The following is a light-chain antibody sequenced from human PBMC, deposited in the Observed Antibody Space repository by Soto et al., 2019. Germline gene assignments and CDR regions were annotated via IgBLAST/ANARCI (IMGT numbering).Light chain of an antibody. CDR1: QSVGSN. J-gene: IGKJ3*01. V-gene: IGKV3-15*01. CDR3: QQYDNLPLT. CDR2: GAS. Sequence: RVMTQSPATLSVSPGERATLSCRASQSVGSNLAWYQQKPGQAPRLLIFGASSRATGVPARFSGSGSGTEFTLTINSLQSEDFAVYFCQQYDNLPLTFGPGTKVDI.